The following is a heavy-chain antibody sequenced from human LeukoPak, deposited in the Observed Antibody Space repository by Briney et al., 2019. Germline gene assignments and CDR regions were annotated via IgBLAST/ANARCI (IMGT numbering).Heavy chain of an antibody. V-gene: IGHV4-30-4*01. CDR3: ARDYAFDI. CDR2: IYHSGTT. Sequence: PSQTLSLTCTVSGGSINSDNYYWSWIRQPPGKGLEWIGFIYHSGTTYYSPSLKSRIIISIDTSKNQFSLKLSSVTAADTAVYYCARDYAFDIWGQGTMVTVSS. CDR1: GGSINSDNYY. J-gene: IGHJ3*02.